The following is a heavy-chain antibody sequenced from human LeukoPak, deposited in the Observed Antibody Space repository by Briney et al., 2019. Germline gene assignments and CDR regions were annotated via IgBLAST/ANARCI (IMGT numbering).Heavy chain of an antibody. D-gene: IGHD4-17*01. CDR1: GGSISGYY. Sequence: SETLSLTCAVYGGSISGYYWSWIGQPRGKGLEWIGEINHSGSTNYDPSLKSRVTISVDTSKNQFSLKLSSVTAADTAVYYCAREDGDSPQYYWGQGTLLTVSS. V-gene: IGHV4-34*01. CDR2: INHSGST. CDR3: AREDGDSPQYY. J-gene: IGHJ4*02.